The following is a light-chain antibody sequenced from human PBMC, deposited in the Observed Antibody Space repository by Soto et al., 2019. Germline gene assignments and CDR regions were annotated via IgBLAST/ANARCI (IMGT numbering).Light chain of an antibody. J-gene: IGKJ1*01. V-gene: IGKV1-27*01. CDR3: QKYNGTPRT. CDR1: QDISGH. CDR2: EAS. Sequence: DIRVTQSPSSLSASVGDRVTITCRASQDISGHLAWYQQKPGKVPKLLIYEASTLHSGVPSRFSASGSGTDSTLTISSLQPEDVATYYCQKYNGTPRTFGQGTKVELK.